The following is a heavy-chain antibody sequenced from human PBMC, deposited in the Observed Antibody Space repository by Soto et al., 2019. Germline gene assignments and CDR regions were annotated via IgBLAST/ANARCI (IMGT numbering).Heavy chain of an antibody. D-gene: IGHD3-9*01. Sequence: ASVKVSCKASGYTFTSYGISWVRQAPGQGLEWMGWISAYNGNTNYAQKLQGRVTMTTDTSTSTAYMELRSLRSDDTAVYYCARDWGLRYFDWLPNDAFDIWGQGTMVTVSS. V-gene: IGHV1-18*01. CDR2: ISAYNGNT. J-gene: IGHJ3*02. CDR1: GYTFTSYG. CDR3: ARDWGLRYFDWLPNDAFDI.